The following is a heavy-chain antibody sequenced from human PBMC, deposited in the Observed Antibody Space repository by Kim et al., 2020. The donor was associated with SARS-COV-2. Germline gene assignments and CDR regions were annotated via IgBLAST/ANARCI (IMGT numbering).Heavy chain of an antibody. J-gene: IGHJ6*01. CDR2: ISNSGSDT. V-gene: IGHV3-23*01. D-gene: IGHD3-10*01. CDR3: AKRKGYHGLGYMDV. CDR1: GFTFSNYN. Sequence: GGSLRLSCTASGFTFSNYNMNWVRQAPGKGLEWVSAISNSGSDTFDADSVKGRFTISRDNAKNTLYLQMSNLRADDTAIYYCAKRKGYHGLGYMDVWGRGTTVSVPA.